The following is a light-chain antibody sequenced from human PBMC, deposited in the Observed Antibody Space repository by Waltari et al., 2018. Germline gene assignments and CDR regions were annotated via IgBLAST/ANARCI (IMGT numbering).Light chain of an antibody. J-gene: IGKJ3*01. CDR3: QQCGTSPPTG. CDR2: GAS. Sequence: EIVLTQSPGTLSLSPGERATLSCRASQTIYNKYLAWYQQKSGQAPRLLIYGASSRATGIPDRFSGSGSGTDFTLTISRLEPEDFAVYFCQQCGTSPPTGFGPGTRLDVK. CDR1: QTIYNKY. V-gene: IGKV3-20*01.